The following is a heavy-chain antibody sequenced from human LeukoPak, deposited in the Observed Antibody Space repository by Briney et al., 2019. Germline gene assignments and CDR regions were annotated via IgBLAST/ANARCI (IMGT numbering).Heavy chain of an antibody. CDR1: GDSFSNYF. D-gene: IGHD4-17*01. CDR2: VHDSGHT. J-gene: IGHJ4*02. V-gene: IGHV4-59*01. CDR3: ARYGDYKGAY. Sequence: SETLSLTCTVSGDSFSNYFWTWIRQPPGMGLEWIAYVHDSGHTDYNPSLKSRVTISPDTSKNQFSLKLSSVTAADTAVYYCARYGDYKGAYWGQGALVTVSS.